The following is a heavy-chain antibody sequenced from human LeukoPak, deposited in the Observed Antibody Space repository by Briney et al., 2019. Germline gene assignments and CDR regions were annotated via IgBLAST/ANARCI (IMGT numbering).Heavy chain of an antibody. CDR3: ARAGSEVRGVIIPYYFDY. V-gene: IGHV1-69*06. CDR1: GGTLSSYA. J-gene: IGHJ4*02. D-gene: IGHD3-10*01. CDR2: IIPIFGTA. Sequence: SVTVSYKASGGTLSSYALSWVRPAPGQGLEWMGGIIPIFGTAHYAQKFQGRVTITADKSTSTAYMELSSLRSEDTAVYYCARAGSEVRGVIIPYYFDYWGQGTLVTVSS.